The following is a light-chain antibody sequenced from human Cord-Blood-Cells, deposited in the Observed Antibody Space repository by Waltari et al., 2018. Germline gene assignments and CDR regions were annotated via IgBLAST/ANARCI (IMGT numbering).Light chain of an antibody. CDR3: CSYAGSYTYV. CDR2: DVR. Sequence: QSALTQPRSVCGSPGQSVTISCTGTSSDVGGYNYVSWYQQHPGKAPKLMIYDVRKRPSGVPDRFSGSKSGNTASLTISGLQAEDEADYYCCSYAGSYTYVFGTGTKVTVL. V-gene: IGLV2-11*01. CDR1: SSDVGGYNY. J-gene: IGLJ1*01.